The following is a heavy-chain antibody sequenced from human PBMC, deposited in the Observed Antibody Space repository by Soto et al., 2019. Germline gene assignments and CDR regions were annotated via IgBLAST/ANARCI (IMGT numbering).Heavy chain of an antibody. J-gene: IGHJ5*02. D-gene: IGHD2-15*01. CDR2: IFSGGST. CDR3: AGLGMVAAHREFDP. Sequence: PGGSLRLSCAASGFTVSSNYMSWVRQAPGKGLEWVSVIFSGGSTYYADSVKGRFTISRDNSKNTLYLQMNSLRAEDTAIYYCAGLGMVAAHREFDPWGQGTLVTVSS. V-gene: IGHV3-53*01. CDR1: GFTVSSNY.